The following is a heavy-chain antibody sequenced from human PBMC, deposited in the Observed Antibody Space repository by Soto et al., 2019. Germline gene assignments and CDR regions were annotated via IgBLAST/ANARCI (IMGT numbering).Heavy chain of an antibody. CDR2: VNPNSGNT. CDR1: GYTFTNYD. J-gene: IGHJ5*02. CDR3: ARGRRANFAP. D-gene: IGHD6-25*01. V-gene: IGHV1-8*01. Sequence: ALVEVSCKTSGYTFTNYDMMWVRRVAGQGLEWMGWVNPNSGNTGYAQKFQDRVTMTRDRFISTAYMELRSLTYEDTAVYYCARGRRANFAPWGQGTLVTVSS.